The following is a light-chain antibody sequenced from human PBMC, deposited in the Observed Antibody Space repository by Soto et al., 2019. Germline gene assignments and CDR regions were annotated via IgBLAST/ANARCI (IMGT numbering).Light chain of an antibody. CDR3: QHYNSYSEA. J-gene: IGKJ1*01. Sequence: DIVMTQSPDSLTVSLGERATINCRSSQTILYSRNNKNSLAWFQQKPGQPPKLLVNWVSTRESGVPDRFSGSGSGTSFTLTISNLQAEDAAVYYCQHYNSYSEAFGQGTKVELK. V-gene: IGKV4-1*01. CDR2: WVS. CDR1: QTILYSRNNKNS.